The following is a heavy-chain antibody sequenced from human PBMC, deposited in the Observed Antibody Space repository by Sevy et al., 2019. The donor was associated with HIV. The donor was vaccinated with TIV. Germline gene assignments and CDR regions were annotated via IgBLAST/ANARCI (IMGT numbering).Heavy chain of an antibody. CDR2: ISASGDTI. D-gene: IGHD3-3*01. CDR3: AKGPGHLAWLLFDY. J-gene: IGHJ4*02. CDR1: GFTFSGYA. Sequence: GGYLRLSCAASGFTFSGYAMSWVRQAPGKGLEWVSSISASGDTIKYADAVRGRFTLSRDNSKNTLYLQMNSLRSEDTALYYCAKGPGHLAWLLFDYWGRGTLVTVSS. V-gene: IGHV3-23*01.